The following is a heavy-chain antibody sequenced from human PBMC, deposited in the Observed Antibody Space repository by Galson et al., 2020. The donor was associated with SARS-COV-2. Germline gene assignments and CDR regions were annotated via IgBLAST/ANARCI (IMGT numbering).Heavy chain of an antibody. D-gene: IGHD3-16*01. J-gene: IGHJ4*02. Sequence: QLGESLKISCVASGFTFSTYWMSWIRQAPGKGLEWVGNIKLDGSEKYYVDSVKGRFTISRDNAKNSLYLQMDSLRVEDTAVYYCARVHLGERFWGQGTLVTVS. CDR1: GFTFSTYW. CDR3: ARVHLGERF. V-gene: IGHV3-7*02. CDR2: IKLDGSEK.